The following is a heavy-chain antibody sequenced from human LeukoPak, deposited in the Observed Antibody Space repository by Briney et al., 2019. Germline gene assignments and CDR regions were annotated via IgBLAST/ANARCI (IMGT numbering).Heavy chain of an antibody. CDR2: INQSGST. CDR1: GGSFSDYD. D-gene: IGHD3-9*01. J-gene: IGHJ4*02. CDR3: ARGEDILTGYSDMPFDY. Sequence: SETLSLTCAVYGGSFSDYDWSWIRQPPGKGLEWIGEINQSGSTNCDPSLKSRVSMSIDTSKSQFSLNLRSVTAADTAVYYCARGEDILTGYSDMPFDYWGQGTLVTVSS. V-gene: IGHV4-34*01.